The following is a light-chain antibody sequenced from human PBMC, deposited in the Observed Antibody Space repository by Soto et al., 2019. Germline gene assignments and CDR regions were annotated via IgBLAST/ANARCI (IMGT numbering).Light chain of an antibody. CDR3: CSSADSYTFI. CDR2: DVA. CDR1: SSDVGGYDH. Sequence: QSVLAQPRSVSGSPGQSVTISCTGTSSDVGGYDHVSWYQYHPDKAPKLIIYDVAKRPSGVPGRFSGSKSGNMASLTISGLQAEDGADYYCCSSADSYTFIFGSGTKVTVL. J-gene: IGLJ1*01. V-gene: IGLV2-11*01.